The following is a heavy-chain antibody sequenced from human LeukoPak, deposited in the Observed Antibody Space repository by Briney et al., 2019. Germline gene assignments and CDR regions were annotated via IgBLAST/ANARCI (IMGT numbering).Heavy chain of an antibody. V-gene: IGHV4-34*01. D-gene: IGHD5-18*01. J-gene: IGHJ4*02. Sequence: SETLSLTCAVYGGSFSGYYWSWIRQPPGKGLEWIGEINHSGSTNYNPSLKSRVTISVDTSKNQLSLKLSSVSAADTAVYYCARDAPRGYSYGGFDYWGQGTLVTVSS. CDR3: ARDAPRGYSYGGFDY. CDR1: GGSFSGYY. CDR2: INHSGST.